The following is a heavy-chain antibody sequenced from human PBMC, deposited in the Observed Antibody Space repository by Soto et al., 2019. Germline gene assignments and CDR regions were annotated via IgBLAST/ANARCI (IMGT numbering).Heavy chain of an antibody. CDR3: ARASYCSSTSCYLGYYYYYYYMDV. J-gene: IGHJ6*03. Sequence: SETLSLTCTVSGGSISSDYWSWIRQPPGKGLEWIGYIYYSGSTNYNPSLKSRVTISVDTSKNQFSLKLSSVTAADTAVYYCARASYCSSTSCYLGYYYYYYYMDVWGKGTTVTVSS. D-gene: IGHD2-2*01. CDR2: IYYSGST. V-gene: IGHV4-59*01. CDR1: GGSISSDY.